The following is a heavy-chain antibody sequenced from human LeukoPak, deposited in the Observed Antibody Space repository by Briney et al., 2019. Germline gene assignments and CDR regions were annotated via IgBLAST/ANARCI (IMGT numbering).Heavy chain of an antibody. V-gene: IGHV1-18*01. CDR2: ISAYNGNT. J-gene: IGHJ4*02. CDR1: GYTFTSYG. D-gene: IGHD3-3*01. Sequence: GASVKVSCKASGYTFTSYGISWVRQAPGQGLEWMGWISAYNGNTNYAQKLQGRVTMTTDTSTSTAYMELRSLRSEDTAVYYCATDVGDFWSGQLTPFDYWGQGTLVTVSS. CDR3: ATDVGDFWSGQLTPFDY.